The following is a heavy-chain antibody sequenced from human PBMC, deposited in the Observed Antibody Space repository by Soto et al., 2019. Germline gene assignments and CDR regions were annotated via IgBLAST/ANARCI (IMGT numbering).Heavy chain of an antibody. Sequence: ASVKVSCKASGYTFTSYYMHWVRQAPGQGLEWMGIINPNDGGTNYAQKFQGRVTMTRDTSTSTVYMELSSLRSEDAALYYCARGSGSGSYCEHWGQGTLVTVSS. D-gene: IGHD3-10*01. CDR2: INPNDGGT. CDR1: GYTFTSYY. J-gene: IGHJ4*02. CDR3: ARGSGSGSYCEH. V-gene: IGHV1-46*01.